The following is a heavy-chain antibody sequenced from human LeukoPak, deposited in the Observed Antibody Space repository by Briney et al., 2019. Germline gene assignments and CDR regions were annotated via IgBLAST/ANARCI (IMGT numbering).Heavy chain of an antibody. CDR1: GFIFSNYW. CDR2: VNNDGSST. Sequence: QPGGSLRLSLAASGFIFSNYWMHWARQAPGKGLVWVSRVNNDGSSTTYADSVKGRFTISRDNAKNTLYLQMNSLRAEDTAVYYCAKGGLRVTDYWGQGTLVTVSS. D-gene: IGHD5/OR15-5a*01. J-gene: IGHJ4*02. CDR3: AKGGLRVTDY. V-gene: IGHV3-74*03.